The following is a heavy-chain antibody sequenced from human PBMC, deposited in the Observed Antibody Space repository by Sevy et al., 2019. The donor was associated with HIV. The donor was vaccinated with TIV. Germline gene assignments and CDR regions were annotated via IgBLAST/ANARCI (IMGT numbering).Heavy chain of an antibody. J-gene: IGHJ5*02. D-gene: IGHD6-13*01. Sequence: GGSLRLSCAASGFTVSSNYMSWVRQAPGKGLEWVSVIYSGGSTYYADSVKGRFTISRDNSKSTLYLQMNSLRAEDTAVYYCARERAAGTGWFDPWGQGTLVTVSS. CDR1: GFTVSSNY. V-gene: IGHV3-53*01. CDR3: ARERAAGTGWFDP. CDR2: IYSGGST.